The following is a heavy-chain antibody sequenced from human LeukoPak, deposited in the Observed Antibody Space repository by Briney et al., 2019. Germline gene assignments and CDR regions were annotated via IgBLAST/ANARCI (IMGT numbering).Heavy chain of an antibody. CDR1: GFTFSSYA. J-gene: IGHJ4*02. Sequence: GGSLRLSCAASGFTFSSYAMSWVRQAPGKGLEWVSAISGSGGSTYYADSVKGRFTISRDNSKNTLYLQMNSPRAEDTAVYYCAILPASAATVDYWGQGTLVTVSS. CDR3: AILPASAATVDY. D-gene: IGHD2-15*01. V-gene: IGHV3-23*01. CDR2: ISGSGGST.